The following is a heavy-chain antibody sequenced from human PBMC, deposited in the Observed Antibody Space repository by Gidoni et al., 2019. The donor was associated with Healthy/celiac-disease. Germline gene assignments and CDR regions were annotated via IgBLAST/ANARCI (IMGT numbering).Heavy chain of an antibody. V-gene: IGHV3-30*03. D-gene: IGHD6-19*01. CDR2: ISYDGSNK. CDR1: GFTFRSYG. J-gene: IGHJ3*02. Sequence: QVQLVESGGGVVQPGRSLRLSCAASGFTFRSYGMHWVRQAPGKGLEWVAVISYDGSNKYYADSVKGRFTISRDNSKNTLYLQMNSLRAEDTAVYYCASELAVAGDDAFDIWGQGTMVTVSS. CDR3: ASELAVAGDDAFDI.